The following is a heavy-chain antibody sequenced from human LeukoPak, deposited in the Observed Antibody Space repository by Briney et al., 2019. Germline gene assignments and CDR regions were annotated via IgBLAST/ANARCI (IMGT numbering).Heavy chain of an antibody. J-gene: IGHJ4*02. V-gene: IGHV4-38-2*02. CDR3: GRGGYSKRGLDY. D-gene: IGHD4-11*01. CDR2: IYHSGST. Sequence: PSETLSLTCTVSGYSISSGYYWGWIRQPPGKGLEWIGSIYHSGSTYYNPSLKSRVTISVDTSKNQFSLKLSSVPAADTAGYYCGRGGYSKRGLDYWGQGTLVTVSS. CDR1: GYSISSGYY.